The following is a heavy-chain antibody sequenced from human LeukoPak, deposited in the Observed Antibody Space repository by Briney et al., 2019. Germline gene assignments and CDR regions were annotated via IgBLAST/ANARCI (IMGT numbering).Heavy chain of an antibody. CDR2: MNPNSGNT. CDR3: ARGQSCSGWYCRKKYYFDY. D-gene: IGHD6-19*01. J-gene: IGHJ4*02. V-gene: IGHV1-8*01. CDR1: GYTFTSYD. Sequence: ASVKVSCKASGYTFTSYDINGVRQATGQGLEWMGWMNPNSGNTGYAQKFQGRVTMTRNTSISTAYMELSSLRSEDTAVYYCARGQSCSGWYCRKKYYFDYWGQGTLVTVSS.